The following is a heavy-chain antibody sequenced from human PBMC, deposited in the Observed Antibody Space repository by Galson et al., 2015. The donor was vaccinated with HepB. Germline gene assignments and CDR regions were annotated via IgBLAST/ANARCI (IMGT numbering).Heavy chain of an antibody. D-gene: IGHD6-19*01. Sequence: SVKVSCKASGYTFTNYGISWVRQAPGQGLEWMGWISAYNGDTNYAQKVQGRVTMTTETSTNTAYMELRSLRSDDTAVYYCARGGTGPGIALAANWFDPWGQGTLVTVSS. CDR3: ARGGTGPGIALAANWFDP. V-gene: IGHV1-18*01. J-gene: IGHJ5*02. CDR1: GYTFTNYG. CDR2: ISAYNGDT.